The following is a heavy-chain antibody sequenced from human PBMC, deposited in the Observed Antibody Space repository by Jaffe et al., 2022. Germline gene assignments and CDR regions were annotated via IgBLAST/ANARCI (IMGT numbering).Heavy chain of an antibody. CDR1: GFTFSSYW. CDR3: ARGGFHDSSIYYPVGFDY. CDR2: INSDGSST. Sequence: EVQLVESGGGLVQPGGSLRLSCAASGFTFSSYWMHWVRQAPGKGLVWVSRINSDGSSTTYADSVKGRFTISRDNAKNTLYLQMNSLRAEDTAVYYCARGGFHDSSIYYPVGFDYWGQGTLVTVSS. D-gene: IGHD3-22*01. V-gene: IGHV3-74*01. J-gene: IGHJ4*02.